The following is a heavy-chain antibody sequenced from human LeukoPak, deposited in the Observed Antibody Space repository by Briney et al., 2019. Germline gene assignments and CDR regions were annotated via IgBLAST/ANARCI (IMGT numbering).Heavy chain of an antibody. D-gene: IGHD4-17*01. CDR1: GFTFSSYG. CDR3: AKDGPDGDHEIDC. V-gene: IGHV3-30*18. J-gene: IGHJ4*02. CDR2: ISYDGSNK. Sequence: GGSLRLSCAASGFTFSSYGMYWVRQAPGKGLEWVAIISYDGSNKYYVDSVKGRFTISRDNSKNTLYMQMNSLRAEDTGVYYCAKDGPDGDHEIDCWGQGTLVTVSS.